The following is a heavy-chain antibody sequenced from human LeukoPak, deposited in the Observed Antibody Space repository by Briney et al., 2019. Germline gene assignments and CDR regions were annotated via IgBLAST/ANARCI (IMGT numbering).Heavy chain of an antibody. Sequence: SETLSLTCTVSGGSISSYYWSWIRQPPGKGLEWIGYIYYSGSTNYNPSLKSRVTISVDTSKNQFSLKLSSATAADTAVYYCARGPNWFDPWGQGTLVTVSS. J-gene: IGHJ5*02. CDR3: ARGPNWFDP. CDR2: IYYSGST. V-gene: IGHV4-59*01. CDR1: GGSISSYY.